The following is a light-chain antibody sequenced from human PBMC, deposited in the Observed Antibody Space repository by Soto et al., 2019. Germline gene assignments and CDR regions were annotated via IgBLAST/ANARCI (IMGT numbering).Light chain of an antibody. CDR2: AAS. Sequence: DIQMTQSPSSLSASVGDRVTITCRASQSISSYLNWYHQKPGKAPKLLIYAASSLQSGVPSRFSGSGSGTDFTLTISSLQPEDFATYYCQQSYSTRIFTFGPGTKVDIK. J-gene: IGKJ3*01. V-gene: IGKV1-39*01. CDR3: QQSYSTRIFT. CDR1: QSISSY.